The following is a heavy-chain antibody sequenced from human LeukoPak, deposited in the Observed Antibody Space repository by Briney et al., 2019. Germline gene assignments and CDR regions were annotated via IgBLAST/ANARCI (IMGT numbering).Heavy chain of an antibody. CDR2: IYYSGST. Sequence: SETLSLTCTVSGGSISSYYWSWLRQPPGKGLEWIGYIYYSGSTNYNPSLKSRVTISVDTSKNQFSLKLSSVTAADTAVYYCASESSNYYGSGARPDYWGQGTLVTVSS. V-gene: IGHV4-59*01. CDR3: ASESSNYYGSGARPDY. D-gene: IGHD3-10*01. J-gene: IGHJ4*02. CDR1: GGSISSYY.